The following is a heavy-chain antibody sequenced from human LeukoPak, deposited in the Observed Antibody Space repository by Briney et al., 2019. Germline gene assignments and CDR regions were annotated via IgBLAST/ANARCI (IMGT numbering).Heavy chain of an antibody. V-gene: IGHV4-38-2*02. CDR2: IYHSGST. J-gene: IGHJ4*02. D-gene: IGHD3-10*01. Sequence: SETLSLTCTVSGYSISSGYYWGWIRQPPGKGLEWIGSIYHSGSTYYNPSLKSRVTISVDTSKNQFSLKLSSVTAADTAVYYCARGRALLWFGELSIWGQGTLVTVSS. CDR1: GYSISSGYY. CDR3: ARGRALLWFGELSI.